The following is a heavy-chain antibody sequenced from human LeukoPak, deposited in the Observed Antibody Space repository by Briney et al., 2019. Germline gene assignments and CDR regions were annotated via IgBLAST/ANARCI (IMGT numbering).Heavy chain of an antibody. J-gene: IGHJ4*02. V-gene: IGHV3-48*01. Sequence: PGGSLRLSCAASGFTFSNYAMNWVRQAPGKGLEWVSHISRSTSSIYYTDSVKGRFTISRDNSKNTLYLQMNSLRAEDTAVYYCARIGEDEALGFDYWGQGTLVTVSS. CDR3: ARIGEDEALGFDY. D-gene: IGHD4-17*01. CDR1: GFTFSNYA. CDR2: ISRSTSSI.